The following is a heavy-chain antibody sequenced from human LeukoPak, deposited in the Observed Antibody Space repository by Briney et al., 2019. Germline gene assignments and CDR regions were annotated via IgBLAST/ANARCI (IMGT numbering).Heavy chain of an antibody. V-gene: IGHV4-39*07. D-gene: IGHD2-15*01. J-gene: IGHJ6*03. Sequence: SETLSLTCIVSGGSISSSNYYWGWIRQSPGKGLEWIGSIYSRGSTYYNPSLKSRVIVSSDMSKNQFSLMLNSVTAADTAVYYCARTGYCSGGSCSGWGYYYYYMDVWGKGTTVTVSS. CDR3: ARTGYCSGGSCSGWGYYYYYMDV. CDR1: GGSISSSNYY. CDR2: IYSRGST.